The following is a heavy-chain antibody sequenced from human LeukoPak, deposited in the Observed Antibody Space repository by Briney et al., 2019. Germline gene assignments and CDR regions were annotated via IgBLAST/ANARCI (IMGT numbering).Heavy chain of an antibody. V-gene: IGHV4-39*01. CDR3: ARRGYSYGSKDAFDI. CDR2: IYYSGST. CDR1: GGSISSSSYY. J-gene: IGHJ4*02. Sequence: SETLSLTCTVSGGSISSSSYYWGWIRQPPGKGLEWIGSIYYSGSTYYNPSLKSRVTISVDTSKNQFSPKLSSVTAADTAVYYCARRGYSYGSKDAFDIWGQGTLVTVSS. D-gene: IGHD5-18*01.